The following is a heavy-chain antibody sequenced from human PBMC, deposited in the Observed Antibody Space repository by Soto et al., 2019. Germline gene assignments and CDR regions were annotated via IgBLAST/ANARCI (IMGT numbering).Heavy chain of an antibody. Sequence: GESLKISCKASGYIFIDYWIGWVRQMPGKGLEWMGIVYPRDSDTRYSPSFQGQVTISADRSTGTAFLQWRSLKASDTALYYCARPPLPGYSIHFNSWGQGALVTVSS. V-gene: IGHV5-51*01. D-gene: IGHD2-15*01. CDR3: ARPPLPGYSIHFNS. CDR1: GYIFIDYW. CDR2: VYPRDSDT. J-gene: IGHJ4*02.